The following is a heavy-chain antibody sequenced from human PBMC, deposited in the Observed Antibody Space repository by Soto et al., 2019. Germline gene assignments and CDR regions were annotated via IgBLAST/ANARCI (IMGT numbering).Heavy chain of an antibody. CDR1: GFTFSSYA. Sequence: GGSLRLSWAASGFTFSSYAMSWVRQAPGKGLEWVSAIGGSGGSTYYADSVKGRFTTSRDNSKNTLYLQMNSLRAEDTAVYYCAKASRSSSWNWFDPWGQGTLVTVSS. J-gene: IGHJ5*02. D-gene: IGHD6-13*01. CDR2: IGGSGGST. CDR3: AKASRSSSWNWFDP. V-gene: IGHV3-23*01.